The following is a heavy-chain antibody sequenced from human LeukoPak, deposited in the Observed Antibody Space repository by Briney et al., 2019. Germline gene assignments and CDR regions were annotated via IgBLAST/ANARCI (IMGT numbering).Heavy chain of an antibody. J-gene: IGHJ3*02. CDR2: INPNSGGT. V-gene: IGHV1-2*02. D-gene: IGHD2/OR15-2a*01. CDR3: ARADPEADFSAFDI. CDR1: GYTLTGYY. Sequence: ASVKVSCKASGYTLTGYYMHWVRQAPGQGLEWMGWINPNSGGTNYAQKFQGRVTMTRDTSISTAYMELSRLRSDDTAVYYCARADPEADFSAFDIWGQGTMVTVSS.